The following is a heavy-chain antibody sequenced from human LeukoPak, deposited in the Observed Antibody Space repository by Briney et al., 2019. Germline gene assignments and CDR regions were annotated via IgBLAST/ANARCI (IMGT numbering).Heavy chain of an antibody. V-gene: IGHV3-23*01. J-gene: IGHJ4*02. CDR3: VKGLGVDDN. CDR1: GLTFSNYA. Sequence: TGGSLRLSCAASGLTFSNYAMSWVRQAPGKGLEWVSGISGSAFSTDYADSVKGRFTISRDNSRNTLYLQMNSLRGDDTAVYYCVKGLGVDDNWGQGTLVTVSS. D-gene: IGHD3-10*01. CDR2: ISGSAFST.